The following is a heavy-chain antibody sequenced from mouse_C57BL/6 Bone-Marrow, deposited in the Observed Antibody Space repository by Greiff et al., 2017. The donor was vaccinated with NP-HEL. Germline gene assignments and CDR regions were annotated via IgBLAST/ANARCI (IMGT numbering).Heavy chain of an antibody. D-gene: IGHD3-2*02. Sequence: QVQLKQPGAELVRPGTSVKLSCKASGYTFTSYWMHWVKQRPGQGLEWIGVIDPSDSYTNYNQKFKGKATLTVDTSSSTAYMQLSSLTSEDSAVYYCARPGSGYAMDYWGQGTSVTVSS. J-gene: IGHJ4*01. CDR1: GYTFTSYW. CDR3: ARPGSGYAMDY. V-gene: IGHV1-59*01. CDR2: IDPSDSYT.